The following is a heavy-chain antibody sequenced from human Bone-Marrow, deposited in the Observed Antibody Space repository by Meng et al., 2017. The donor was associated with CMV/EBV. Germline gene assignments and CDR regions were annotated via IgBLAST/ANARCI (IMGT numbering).Heavy chain of an antibody. CDR2: ISAYNGDT. Sequence: ASVKVSCKASGYTFTNYGISWVRQTPGQGLEWLGWISAYNGDTRYAQKLQGRVTMTTDTSANTAYMEVRSLRSDDTAVYFCARGMFPASSGDYWGQGTLVTVSS. V-gene: IGHV1-18*01. J-gene: IGHJ4*02. CDR1: GYTFTNYG. D-gene: IGHD6-6*01. CDR3: ARGMFPASSGDY.